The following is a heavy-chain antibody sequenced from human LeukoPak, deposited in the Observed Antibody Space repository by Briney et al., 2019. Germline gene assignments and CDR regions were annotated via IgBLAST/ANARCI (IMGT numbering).Heavy chain of an antibody. CDR2: ISSSSSTI. V-gene: IGHV3-48*01. J-gene: IGHJ4*02. D-gene: IGHD3-9*01. CDR1: GFTDRSNY. Sequence: GGSLRLSCAASGFTDRSNYMSWVRQAPGKGLEWVSYISSSSSTIYYADSVKGRFTISRDNAKNSLYLQMNSLRAEDTAVYYCARLSYDILTGATWVYYFDYWGQGTLVTVSS. CDR3: ARLSYDILTGATWVYYFDY.